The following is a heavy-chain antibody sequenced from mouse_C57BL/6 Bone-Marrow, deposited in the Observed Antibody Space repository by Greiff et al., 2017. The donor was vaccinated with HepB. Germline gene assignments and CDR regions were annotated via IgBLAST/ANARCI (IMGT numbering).Heavy chain of an antibody. CDR1: GFTFRRYA. J-gene: IGHJ1*03. V-gene: IGHV5-4*01. CDR2: ISDGGSYT. CDR3: AREYFDV. Sequence: EVKLVESGGGLVKPGGSLKLSCAATGFTFRRYAMSWVRQTPEKRLEWVATISDGGSYTYYPDNVKGRFTISRDNAKNNLYLQMSHLKSEDTARYDCAREYFDVWGTGTTVTVSS.